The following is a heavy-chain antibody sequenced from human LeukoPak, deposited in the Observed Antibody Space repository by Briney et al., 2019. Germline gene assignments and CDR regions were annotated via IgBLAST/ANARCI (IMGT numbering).Heavy chain of an antibody. V-gene: IGHV4-59*01. CDR3: ARVDYYDSSGSDASDI. J-gene: IGHJ3*02. CDR1: GGSISSYY. D-gene: IGHD3-22*01. CDR2: IYYSGST. Sequence: SETLSLTCTVSGGSISSYYWSWIRQPPGKGLEWIGYIYYSGSTNYNPSLKSRVTISVDTSKNQFSLKLSSVTAADTAVYYCARVDYYDSSGSDASDIWGQGTMVTVSS.